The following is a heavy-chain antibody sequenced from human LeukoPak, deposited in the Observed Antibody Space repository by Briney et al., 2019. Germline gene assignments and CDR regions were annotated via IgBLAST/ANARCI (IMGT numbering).Heavy chain of an antibody. J-gene: IGHJ5*02. CDR1: GFTFSSYW. V-gene: IGHV3-7*01. CDR3: ARDRITIFDYWFDP. CDR2: IKQDGSEK. Sequence: PGGSLRLSCAASGFTFSSYWMSWVRQAPGKGLEWVANIKQDGSEKYYVDSVKGRLTISRDNAKNSLYLQMNSLRAEDTAVYYCARDRITIFDYWFDPWGQGTLVTVSS. D-gene: IGHD3-3*01.